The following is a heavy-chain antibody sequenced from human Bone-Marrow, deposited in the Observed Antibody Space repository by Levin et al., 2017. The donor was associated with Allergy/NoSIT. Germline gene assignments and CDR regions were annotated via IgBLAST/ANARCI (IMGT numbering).Heavy chain of an antibody. Sequence: ASVKVSCKVSGDTLNDLNMHWVRQVPGEGLEWMGGFDPEDGETIYAQKFQGRVTMTEDTSTDTAYMELSSLRSDDTAVYYCATAGLGAEGNWFDPWGQGTLVTVSS. CDR3: ATAGLGAEGNWFDP. J-gene: IGHJ5*02. V-gene: IGHV1-24*01. D-gene: IGHD1-26*01. CDR1: GDTLNDLN. CDR2: FDPEDGET.